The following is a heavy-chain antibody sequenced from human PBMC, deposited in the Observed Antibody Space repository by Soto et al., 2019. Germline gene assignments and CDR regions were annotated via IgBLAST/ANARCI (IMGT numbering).Heavy chain of an antibody. J-gene: IGHJ5*02. Sequence: GSMSKFYLSWIRKTAGKGLEWMGRVYATGTSDYNPSLRSRIAMSVDISRKTFSLRLRSVTAADTGVYYCVRDGSKTLRDCFDPWGQGILVTSPQ. CDR2: VYATGTS. V-gene: IGHV4-4*07. CDR3: VRDGSKTLRDCFDP. D-gene: IGHD4-17*01. CDR1: GSMSKFY.